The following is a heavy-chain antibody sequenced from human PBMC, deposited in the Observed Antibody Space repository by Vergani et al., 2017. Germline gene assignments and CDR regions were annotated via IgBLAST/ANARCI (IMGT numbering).Heavy chain of an antibody. V-gene: IGHV3-33*06. D-gene: IGHD3-10*01. CDR1: GFTFSSYG. CDR3: EKEVDYYGSGSYYKNLNYYYYGMDV. J-gene: IGHJ6*02. Sequence: QVQLVESGGGVVQPGRSLRLSCAVSGFTFSSYGMHWVRQAPGKGLEWVAVIWYDGSNKYYAESVKGRFTISRDNSKKTLYLQMDSLRAEDTAVYYCEKEVDYYGSGSYYKNLNYYYYGMDVWGQGTTVTVSS. CDR2: IWYDGSNK.